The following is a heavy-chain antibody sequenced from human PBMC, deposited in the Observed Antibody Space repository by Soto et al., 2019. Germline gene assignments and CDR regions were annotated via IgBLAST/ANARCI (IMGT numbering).Heavy chain of an antibody. Sequence: QVQLQQWGAGVLKPSETLSLTCAVYGGSFSGYYWSWIRQPPGKGLEWIGEINHSGSTNYNPSLQSRVARSVDTSKGHLALKLSSVAGADTGVYYCATDYLFRWGQGTLVTVSS. J-gene: IGHJ4*02. CDR1: GGSFSGYY. D-gene: IGHD5-12*01. CDR2: INHSGST. V-gene: IGHV4-34*01. CDR3: ATDYLFR.